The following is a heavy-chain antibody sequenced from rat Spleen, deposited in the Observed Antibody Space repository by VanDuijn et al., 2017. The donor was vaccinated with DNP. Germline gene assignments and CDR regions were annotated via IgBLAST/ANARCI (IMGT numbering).Heavy chain of an antibody. Sequence: EVKLVESGGGLVQPGRSLKLSCAASGFTFSDYNMAWVRQAPKKGLEWVATISYDGSSTYYRDSVKGRFTISRDNAKSTLYLQMDSLRSEDTATYYCARHDVDSPFAYWGQGTLVTVSS. CDR1: GFTFSDYN. V-gene: IGHV5-7*01. CDR3: ARHDVDSPFAY. CDR2: ISYDGSST. D-gene: IGHD1-2*01. J-gene: IGHJ3*01.